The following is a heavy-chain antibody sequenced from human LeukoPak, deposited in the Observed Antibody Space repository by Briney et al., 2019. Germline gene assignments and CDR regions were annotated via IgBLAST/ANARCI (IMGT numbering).Heavy chain of an antibody. D-gene: IGHD3-22*01. CDR1: GGSFSGYY. CDR3: ARSPRRLLLPPFDY. CDR2: INHSGST. Sequence: SETLSLTCAVYGGSFSGYYWSWIRQPPGKGLEWIGEINHSGSTNYNPSLKGRVTISVDTSKNQFSLKLSSVTAADTAVYYCARSPRRLLLPPFDYWGQGTLVTVSS. J-gene: IGHJ4*02. V-gene: IGHV4-34*01.